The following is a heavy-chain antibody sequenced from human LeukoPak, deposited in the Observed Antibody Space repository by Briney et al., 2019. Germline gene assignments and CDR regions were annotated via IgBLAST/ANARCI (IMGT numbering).Heavy chain of an antibody. CDR1: GGSISSYY. CDR2: IYYSGST. Sequence: SETLSLTCTVSGGSISSYYWSWIRQPPGKGLEWIGYIYYSGSTYYNPSLKSRVTISVDTSKNQFSLKLSSVTAADTAVYYCARGPVRGSYGDYEGFRYWGQGTLVTVSS. J-gene: IGHJ4*02. CDR3: ARGPVRGSYGDYEGFRY. V-gene: IGHV4-59*12. D-gene: IGHD4-17*01.